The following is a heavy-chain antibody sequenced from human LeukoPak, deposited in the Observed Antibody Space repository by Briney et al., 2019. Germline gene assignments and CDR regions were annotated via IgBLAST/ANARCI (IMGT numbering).Heavy chain of an antibody. V-gene: IGHV4-38-2*01. CDR2: IYHSGGT. J-gene: IGHJ5*02. CDR3: ARVPLTGQFDP. Sequence: PSETLSLTCAVSGYSISSGYYWGWIRQPPGKGLEWIGSIYHSGGTYYNPSLKSRVTISVDTSKNQFSLKLSSVTAADTAVYYCARVPLTGQFDPWGQGTLVTVSS. CDR1: GYSISSGYY. D-gene: IGHD7-27*01.